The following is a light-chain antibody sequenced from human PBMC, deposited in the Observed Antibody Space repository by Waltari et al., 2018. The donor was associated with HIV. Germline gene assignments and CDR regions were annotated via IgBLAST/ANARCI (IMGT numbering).Light chain of an antibody. Sequence: QSVLTQPPSVSAAPGQKVTIACPGSNSNIGNTYLSWYPQLPGTAPKLLIYDSDKRPSGIPDRFSGSKSGTSATLGITGLQTGDGANYYCVTWDTRLRAVVFGGGTKLTVL. CDR1: NSNIGNTY. V-gene: IGLV1-51*01. J-gene: IGLJ3*02. CDR2: DSD. CDR3: VTWDTRLRAVV.